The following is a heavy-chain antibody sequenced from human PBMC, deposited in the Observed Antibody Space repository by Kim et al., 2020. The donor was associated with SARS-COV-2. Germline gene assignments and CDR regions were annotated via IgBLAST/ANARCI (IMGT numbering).Heavy chain of an antibody. J-gene: IGHJ6*02. V-gene: IGHV3-23*01. Sequence: GGSLRLSCAASGFTFSSYAMSWVRQAPGKGLEWVSAISGSGGSTYYADSVKGRFTISRDNSKNTLYLQMNSLRAEDTAVYYCAKTPYYYGSGRNKVMDVWGQGTTVTVSS. CDR2: ISGSGGST. D-gene: IGHD3-10*01. CDR3: AKTPYYYGSGRNKVMDV. CDR1: GFTFSSYA.